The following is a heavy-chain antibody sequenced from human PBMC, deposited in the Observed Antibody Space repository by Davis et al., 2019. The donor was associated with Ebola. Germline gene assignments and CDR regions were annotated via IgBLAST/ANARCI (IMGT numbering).Heavy chain of an antibody. J-gene: IGHJ5*02. D-gene: IGHD6-19*01. CDR3: ARGHSSDWYPRNNWFAP. CDR1: GFMFSDYW. Sequence: PGGSLRLSCTASGFMFSDYWMNWLRQSPGKGLAWVANIKQDGTEKYYAASVKGRFTISRDNAKNSIFLQMNSLRADDTAIYYCARGHSSDWYPRNNWFAPWGQGTLVTVSS. CDR2: IKQDGTEK. V-gene: IGHV3-7*03.